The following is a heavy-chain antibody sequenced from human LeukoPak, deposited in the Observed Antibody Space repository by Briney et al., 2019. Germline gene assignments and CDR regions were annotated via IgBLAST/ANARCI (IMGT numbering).Heavy chain of an antibody. CDR3: ARDLLE. J-gene: IGHJ4*02. D-gene: IGHD3-3*01. V-gene: IGHV3-30*01. Sequence: GRSLRLSCAASGFTFSSYAMHWVRQAPGKGLEWVAVISYDGSNKYYADSVKGRFTISRDNSKNTLYLRMNSLRAEDTAVYYCARDLLEWGQGTLVTVSS. CDR2: ISYDGSNK. CDR1: GFTFSSYA.